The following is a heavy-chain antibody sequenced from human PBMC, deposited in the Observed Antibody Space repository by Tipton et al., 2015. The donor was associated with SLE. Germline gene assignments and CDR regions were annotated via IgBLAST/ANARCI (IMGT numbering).Heavy chain of an antibody. J-gene: IGHJ5*01. Sequence: QVQLVQSGAEVKKPGASVRVSCKASGYKFTDYFVHWVRQAPGQGLEWMAWITPDSGGTYYGQNFQGRVTGIRDTSINTVYMEVSRLTSDDTAVYYCARDIAPSGSWWFDSWGQGTLVTVSS. V-gene: IGHV1-2*02. CDR3: ARDIAPSGSWWFDS. CDR2: ITPDSGGT. CDR1: GYKFTDYF. D-gene: IGHD6-13*01.